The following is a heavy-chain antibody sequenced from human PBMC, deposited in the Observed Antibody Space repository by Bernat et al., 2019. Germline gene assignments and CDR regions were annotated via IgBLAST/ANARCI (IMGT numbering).Heavy chain of an antibody. D-gene: IGHD3-10*01. Sequence: EVQLVESGGGVVQPGGSLRLSCAASGFTFDDYAMHWVRQAPGKGLEWVSLISGDGGSTYYADSVKGRFTISRDNSKNTLYLQMNSLRAEDTAVYYCARDGNYYGSGSYHIYYYGMDVWGQGTTVTVSS. CDR3: ARDGNYYGSGSYHIYYYGMDV. CDR1: GFTFDDYA. J-gene: IGHJ6*02. CDR2: ISGDGGST. V-gene: IGHV3-43*02.